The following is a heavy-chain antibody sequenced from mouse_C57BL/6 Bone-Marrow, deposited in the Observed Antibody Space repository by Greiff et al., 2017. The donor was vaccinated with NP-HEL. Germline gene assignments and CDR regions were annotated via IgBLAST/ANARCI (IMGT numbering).Heavy chain of an antibody. CDR1: GYTFTSYG. V-gene: IGHV1-81*01. CDR3: ARTYDGYWYYFDY. D-gene: IGHD2-3*01. Sequence: VQLQQSGAELARPGASVKLSCKASGYTFTSYGISWVKQRPGRGLDWIGEIFPRSGNTYYNEKFKGKATLTADKSSSTAYMELRSLTSEDSAVYFCARTYDGYWYYFDYWGQGTTLTVSS. CDR2: IFPRSGNT. J-gene: IGHJ2*01.